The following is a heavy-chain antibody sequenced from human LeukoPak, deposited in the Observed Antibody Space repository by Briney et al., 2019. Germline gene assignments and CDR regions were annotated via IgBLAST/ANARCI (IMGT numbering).Heavy chain of an antibody. CDR1: GGSISSGSYY. CDR2: IYTSGST. V-gene: IGHV4-61*02. J-gene: IGHJ4*02. D-gene: IGHD3-10*01. CDR3: AIVNYYGSGSYSGPLDY. Sequence: PSETLSLTCTVSGGSISSGSYYWSWIRQPAGKGLEWIGRIYTSGSTNYNPSLKSRVTISVDTSKNQFSLKLSSVTAADTAVYYCAIVNYYGSGSYSGPLDYWGQGTLVTVSS.